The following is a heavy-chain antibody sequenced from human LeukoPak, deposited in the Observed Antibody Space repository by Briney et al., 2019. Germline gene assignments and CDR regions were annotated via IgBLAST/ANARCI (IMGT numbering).Heavy chain of an antibody. D-gene: IGHD2-21*02. CDR1: GFTFNSYA. V-gene: IGHV3-64*02. CDR3: ARGKGIYCGGDCSALDY. J-gene: IGHJ4*02. Sequence: GGSLRLSCTASGFTFNSYAMHWVRQSPGKGLEYVSAISTSGSSTYYADSVKDRFSISRDNSQHTLYLQMGNLRAEAMAVYYCARGKGIYCGGDCSALDYWGQGTLVSVCS. CDR2: ISTSGSST.